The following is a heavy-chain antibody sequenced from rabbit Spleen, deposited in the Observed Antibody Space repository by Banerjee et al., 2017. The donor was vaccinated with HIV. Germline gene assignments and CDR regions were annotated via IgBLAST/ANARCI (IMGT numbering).Heavy chain of an antibody. CDR3: ARAIVPWLGLTRLDL. D-gene: IGHD4-1*01. CDR2: IDPVFGIT. CDR1: GFTLSSYY. Sequence: QLKESGGGLVQPGGSLKLSCTASGFTLSSYYMNWVRQAPGKGLEWIGYIDPVFGITYYANWVNGRFSISRENAQNTVFLQMTSLTAADTATYFCARAIVPWLGLTRLDLWGQGTLVT. J-gene: IGHJ3*01. V-gene: IGHV1S7*01.